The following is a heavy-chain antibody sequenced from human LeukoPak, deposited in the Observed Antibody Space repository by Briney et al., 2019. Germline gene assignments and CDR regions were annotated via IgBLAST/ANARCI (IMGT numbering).Heavy chain of an antibody. Sequence: ASVKVSCKASGYTFTGYYMHWVRQAPGQGLEWMGWINPNSGGTKYAQKFQGRVTMTRDMSTSTVYMELSSLRSEDTAVYYCARDNDFDYWGQGTLVTVSS. CDR3: ARDNDFDY. CDR2: INPNSGGT. J-gene: IGHJ4*02. CDR1: GYTFTGYY. V-gene: IGHV1-2*02. D-gene: IGHD2-8*01.